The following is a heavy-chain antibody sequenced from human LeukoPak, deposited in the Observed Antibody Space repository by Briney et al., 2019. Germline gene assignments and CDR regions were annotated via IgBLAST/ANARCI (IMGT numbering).Heavy chain of an antibody. V-gene: IGHV3-74*01. CDR3: ARGSSVVALD. Sequence: GGSLRLSCAASGFTFSSYWMRWVRQVPGKGLVWVSRITSEGSSTSYADSVKGRFTISRDNAKNTLYLQMNSLRAEDTAVYYCARGSSVVALDWGQGNLVNVSS. CDR2: ITSEGSST. D-gene: IGHD2-15*01. J-gene: IGHJ4*02. CDR1: GFTFSSYW.